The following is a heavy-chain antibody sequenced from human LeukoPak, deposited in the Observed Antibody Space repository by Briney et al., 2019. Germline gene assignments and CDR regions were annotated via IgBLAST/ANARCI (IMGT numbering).Heavy chain of an antibody. V-gene: IGHV3-74*01. D-gene: IGHD5-24*01. Sequence: GGSLRLSCAASGFTFSNAWMHWVRQAPGKGLVWVSRINSDGSSTSYADSVKGRFTISRDNAKNTLYLQMNSLRAEDTAVYYCAKTNGYNLEGYFDYWGQGTLVTVSS. CDR2: INSDGSST. J-gene: IGHJ4*02. CDR1: GFTFSNAW. CDR3: AKTNGYNLEGYFDY.